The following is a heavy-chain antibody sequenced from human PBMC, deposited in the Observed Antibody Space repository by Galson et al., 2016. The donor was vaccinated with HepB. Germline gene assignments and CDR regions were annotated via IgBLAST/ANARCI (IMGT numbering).Heavy chain of an antibody. CDR2: ANAGDSNT. Sequence: SLRLSCAASGFTFSNYAMSWVRQAPGKGLEWVSAANAGDSNTYYIDSVKGRFTISRDNSKSTVYLQMDSLRGEDTAVYYCAKNPINKNFFYMDLGGTGTTVIVS. D-gene: IGHD1/OR15-1a*01. CDR3: AKNPINKNFFYMDL. CDR1: GFTFSNYA. V-gene: IGHV3-23*01. J-gene: IGHJ6*03.